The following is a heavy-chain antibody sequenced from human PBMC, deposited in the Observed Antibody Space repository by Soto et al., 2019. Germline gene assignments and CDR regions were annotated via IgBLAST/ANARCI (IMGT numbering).Heavy chain of an antibody. CDR2: IYYSGST. CDR1: GGSISSSSYY. Sequence: KPSETLSLTCTVSGGSISSSSYYWGWIRQPPGKGLEWIGSIYYSGSTYYNPSLKSRVTISVDTSKNQFSLKPSSVTAADTAVYYCRMRMTYYYDSSGPDYWGQGTLVTVSS. CDR3: RMRMTYYYDSSGPDY. V-gene: IGHV4-39*01. J-gene: IGHJ4*02. D-gene: IGHD3-22*01.